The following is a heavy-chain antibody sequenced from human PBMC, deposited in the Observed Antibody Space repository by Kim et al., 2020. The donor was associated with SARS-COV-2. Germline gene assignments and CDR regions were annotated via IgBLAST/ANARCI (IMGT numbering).Heavy chain of an antibody. CDR3: AREGITMVRGSMDV. Sequence: ADSVQGRFSISQDNSTTTLYRQMNSLRAEDTDVYYCAREGITMVRGSMDVWGQGTTVTVSS. D-gene: IGHD3-10*01. J-gene: IGHJ6*02. V-gene: IGHV3-30*07.